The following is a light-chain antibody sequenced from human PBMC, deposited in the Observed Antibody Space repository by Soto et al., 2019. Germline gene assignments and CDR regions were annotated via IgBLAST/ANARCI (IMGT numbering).Light chain of an antibody. V-gene: IGKV1D-16*01. CDR3: QQYKSYPLT. J-gene: IGKJ4*01. Sequence: DIQMTQSPSSLSASVGDRVTITCRASRGISTWLAWYQQKPEKAPKTLIFDASTLQSGVPSRFSGSGSGTDFTLTISSVQPEDFATYYCQQYKSYPLTFGGGTKVDIK. CDR2: DAS. CDR1: RGISTW.